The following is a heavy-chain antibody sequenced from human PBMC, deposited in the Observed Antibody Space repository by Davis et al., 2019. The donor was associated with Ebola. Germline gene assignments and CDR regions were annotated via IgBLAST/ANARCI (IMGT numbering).Heavy chain of an antibody. CDR1: GFSLSNARMG. V-gene: IGHV2-5*02. CDR3: AHSSSYYDFWSGSQEAGAFDI. D-gene: IGHD3-3*01. CDR2: IYWDDDK. Sequence: FGPTLVKPTETLTLTCTVSGFSLSNARMGVSWIRQPPGKALEWLALIYWDDDKRYSPSLKSRLTITKDTSKNQVVLTMTDMDPVDTATYYCAHSSSYYDFWSGSQEAGAFDIWGQGTMVTVSS. J-gene: IGHJ3*02.